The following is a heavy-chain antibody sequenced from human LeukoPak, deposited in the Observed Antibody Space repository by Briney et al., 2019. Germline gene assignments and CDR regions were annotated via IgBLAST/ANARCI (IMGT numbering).Heavy chain of an antibody. J-gene: IGHJ5*02. V-gene: IGHV3-53*01. CDR2: ISNGKS. Sequence: GGSLRLSCAASGFPLSNHAMSWDRQPPGKGREWVAAISNGKSYYANSVGGRFSISRDDSKNMVYLQMYNLREEDTALYYCVREAGYCAGVCFKSNCFDPWGQGTLVTVSS. CDR3: VREAGYCAGVCFKSNCFDP. CDR1: GFPLSNHA. D-gene: IGHD2-21*02.